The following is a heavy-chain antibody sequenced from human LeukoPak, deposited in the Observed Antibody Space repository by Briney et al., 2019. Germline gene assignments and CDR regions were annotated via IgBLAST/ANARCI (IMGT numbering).Heavy chain of an antibody. CDR3: ARARGYSSSWYAPSLSDY. Sequence: SETLSITCAVYGGSFSGYYWSWIRQPPGKGLEWIGEINHSGSTNYNPSLKSRVTISVDTSKNQFSPKLSSVTAADTAVYYCARARGYSSSWYAPSLSDYWGQGTLVTVSS. CDR2: INHSGST. D-gene: IGHD6-13*01. V-gene: IGHV4-34*01. CDR1: GGSFSGYY. J-gene: IGHJ4*02.